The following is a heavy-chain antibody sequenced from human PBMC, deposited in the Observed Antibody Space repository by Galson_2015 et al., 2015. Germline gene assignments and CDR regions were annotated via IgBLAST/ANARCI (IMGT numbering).Heavy chain of an antibody. CDR1: GDSVASKSAT. V-gene: IGHV6-1*01. CDR3: AREGWRSDGYEYVVP. Sequence: CAISGDSVASKSATWDWIRQSPSRGLEWLGRTYLRSRWYYDYAESVKGRITISPDTSKNQFSLQLNSVTPEDTAVYYCAREGWRSDGYEYVVPSGQGTLVAVSS. D-gene: IGHD2-21*01. CDR2: TYLRSRWYY. J-gene: IGHJ5*02.